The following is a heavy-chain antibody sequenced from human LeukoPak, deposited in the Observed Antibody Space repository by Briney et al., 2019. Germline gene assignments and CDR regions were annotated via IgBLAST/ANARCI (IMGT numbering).Heavy chain of an antibody. D-gene: IGHD3-16*02. CDR3: ARAADYDYVWGSYRLYYFDY. CDR2: IYHSGST. CDR1: GYSISSGYY. Sequence: SETLSLTCTVSGYSISSGYYWGWIRQPPGKGLEWIGSIYHSGSTYYNPSLKSRVTISVDTSKNQFSLKLSSVTAADTAVYYCARAADYDYVWGSYRLYYFDYWGQGTLVTVSS. V-gene: IGHV4-38-2*02. J-gene: IGHJ4*02.